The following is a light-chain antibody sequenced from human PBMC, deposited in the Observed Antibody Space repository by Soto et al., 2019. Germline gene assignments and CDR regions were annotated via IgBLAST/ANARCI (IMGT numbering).Light chain of an antibody. CDR1: SSDIGSYHL. CDR2: GSS. V-gene: IGLV2-14*02. Sequence: QSALTQPASVSGSPRQSITISCTGTSSDIGSYHLVSWYQQHPGKAPKLIIFGSSNRPSGVPDRFSGSKSGTSASLAITGLQAEDEADYYCQSYDSSLSAFWVFGGGTQLTVL. CDR3: QSYDSSLSAFWV. J-gene: IGLJ3*02.